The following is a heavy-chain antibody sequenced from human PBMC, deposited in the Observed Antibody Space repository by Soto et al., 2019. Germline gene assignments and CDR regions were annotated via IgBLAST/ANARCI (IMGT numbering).Heavy chain of an antibody. CDR2: IDGSGGNT. Sequence: GGSLRLSCAASGFTFGTTDMSWVRQAPGEGLEWVSTIDGSGGNTYYADSVKGRFTTSRDNSRNTVYLRMNSLRGDDTALYYCVKNSGWFNTWGQGALVTVSS. V-gene: IGHV3-23*01. CDR3: VKNSGWFNT. CDR1: GFTFGTTD. J-gene: IGHJ5*02. D-gene: IGHD3-10*01.